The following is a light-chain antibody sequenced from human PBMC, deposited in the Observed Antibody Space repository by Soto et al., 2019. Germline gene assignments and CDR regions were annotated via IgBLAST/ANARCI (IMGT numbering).Light chain of an antibody. J-gene: IGLJ3*02. CDR3: AAWDDSLSGWV. CDR2: RND. V-gene: IGLV1-47*01. Sequence: QAVLTQPPSASGTPGQRVTISCSGDTSNIGINYIYWYQQLPGTAPKLLVYRNDERPSGVPDRFSGSKSGTSASLAISGLRSEDEADYYCAAWDDSLSGWVFGGGTKLTVL. CDR1: TSNIGINY.